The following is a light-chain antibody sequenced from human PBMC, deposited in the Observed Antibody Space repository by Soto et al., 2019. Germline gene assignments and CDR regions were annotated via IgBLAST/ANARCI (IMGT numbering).Light chain of an antibody. J-gene: IGKJ3*01. CDR1: QSVSNNY. CDR3: QQYGTSPLT. Sequence: EMVLTQSPGTLSLSPGERATLSSRASQSVSNNYLAWYQQKPGQAPRLLIYGASSRATGIPDRFSGSGSGTDFTLTISRLYPEDFAVYYCQQYGTSPLTFGPGTKVDIK. CDR2: GAS. V-gene: IGKV3-20*01.